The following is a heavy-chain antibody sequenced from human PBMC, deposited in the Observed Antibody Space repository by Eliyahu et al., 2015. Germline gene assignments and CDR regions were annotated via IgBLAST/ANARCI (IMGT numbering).Heavy chain of an antibody. V-gene: IGHV4-34*01. J-gene: IGHJ4*02. D-gene: IGHD1-26*01. CDR1: GGSFSXYY. CDR3: ARVRGLGYSGSYGGVFYYFDY. Sequence: QVQLQQWGAGLLKPSETLSLTCAVYGGSFSXYYXXWIRQPPGKGLEXIGEINHSGSTNYNPSLKSRVTISVDTSKNQFSLKLSSVTAADTAVYYCARVRGLGYSGSYGGVFYYFDYWGQGTLVTVSS. CDR2: INHSGST.